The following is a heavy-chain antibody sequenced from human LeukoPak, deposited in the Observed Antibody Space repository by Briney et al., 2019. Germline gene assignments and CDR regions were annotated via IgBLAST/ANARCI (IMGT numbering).Heavy chain of an antibody. CDR3: ASPRRDTAMARAFDI. Sequence: APVKVSCKASGGTFSSYAISWVRQAPGQGLEWMGGIIPIFGTANYAQKFRGRVTITADKSTSTAYMELSSLRSEDTAVYYCASPRRDTAMARAFDIWGQGTMVTVSS. CDR1: GGTFSSYA. CDR2: IIPIFGTA. D-gene: IGHD5-18*01. J-gene: IGHJ3*02. V-gene: IGHV1-69*06.